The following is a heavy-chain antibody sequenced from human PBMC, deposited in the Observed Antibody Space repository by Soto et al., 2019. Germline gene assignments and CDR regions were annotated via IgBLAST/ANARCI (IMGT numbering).Heavy chain of an antibody. J-gene: IGHJ6*02. V-gene: IGHV3-30-3*01. Sequence: PGGSLRLSCAASGFTFSSYAMHWVRQAPGKELEWVAVISYDGSNKYYADSVKGRFTISRDNSKNTLYLQMNSLRAEDTAVYYCARSPPSGYSYGYEYYYGMDVWGQGTTVTVSS. CDR3: ARSPPSGYSYGYEYYYGMDV. CDR1: GFTFSSYA. CDR2: ISYDGSNK. D-gene: IGHD5-18*01.